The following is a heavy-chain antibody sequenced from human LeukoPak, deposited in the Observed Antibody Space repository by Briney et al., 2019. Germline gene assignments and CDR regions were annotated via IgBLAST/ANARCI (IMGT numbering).Heavy chain of an antibody. CDR2: ISGIGGST. CDR1: GFTLSSYA. Sequence: GGSLRLSCAASGFTLSSYAMSWVRQAPGKGLEWVSGISGIGGSTYYADSVKGRFTISRDNSKNTLYLQMNSLRAEDTGVYYCSKDQTTKGYDYWGQGTLVTVSS. D-gene: IGHD4-4*01. J-gene: IGHJ4*02. V-gene: IGHV3-23*01. CDR3: SKDQTTKGYDY.